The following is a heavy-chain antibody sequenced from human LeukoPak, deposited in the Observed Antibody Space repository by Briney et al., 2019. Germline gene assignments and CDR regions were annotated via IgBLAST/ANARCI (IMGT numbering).Heavy chain of an antibody. Sequence: GGSLRLSCAASEFSVGSNYMTWVRHAPGKGLEWVSLIYSGGSTYYADSVKGRFTISRDNSKNTLYLQMNSLRAEDTAVYYCARGPSRYHNTGGQGTLVTVSS. V-gene: IGHV3-66*01. CDR3: ARGPSRYHNT. J-gene: IGHJ4*02. D-gene: IGHD5-12*01. CDR1: EFSVGSNY. CDR2: IYSGGST.